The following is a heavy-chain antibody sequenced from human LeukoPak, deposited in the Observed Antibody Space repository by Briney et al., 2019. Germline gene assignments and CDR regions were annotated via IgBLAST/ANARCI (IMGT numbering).Heavy chain of an antibody. CDR1: GGSITSQY. CDR3: ARAAGLGSTFDY. D-gene: IGHD2-2*01. V-gene: IGHV4-4*07. J-gene: IGHJ4*02. CDR2: IHSRGST. Sequence: PSETLSLTCTVSGGSITSQYWTWIRQPAGKGLEWIGRIHSRGSTNHNPSLKSRVTMSVDTSKNQFSLKLSSVTAADTAVYYCARAAGLGSTFDYWGQGTLVTVSS.